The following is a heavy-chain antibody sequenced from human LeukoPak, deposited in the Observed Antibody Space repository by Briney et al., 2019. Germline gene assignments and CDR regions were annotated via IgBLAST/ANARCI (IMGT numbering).Heavy chain of an antibody. V-gene: IGHV3-9*03. Sequence: GGSLRLSCAASGFTFDDYAMHWVRQAPGKGLDWVSGISWNSGSIGYADSVKGRFTISRDNAKNSLYLQMNSLRAVDMALYYCAKAQGSGYYSSFDYWGQGTLVTVSS. D-gene: IGHD3-22*01. CDR1: GFTFDDYA. CDR3: AKAQGSGYYSSFDY. J-gene: IGHJ4*02. CDR2: ISWNSGSI.